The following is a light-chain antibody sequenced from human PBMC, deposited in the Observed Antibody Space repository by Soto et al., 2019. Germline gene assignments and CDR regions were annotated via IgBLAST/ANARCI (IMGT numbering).Light chain of an antibody. CDR3: QQYGSSPYT. Sequence: EIVLTQSPGTLSLSPGERATLSCRASQSVSSSYLAWYQQKPGQAPRLLIYGASSRATGMPDRFSGSGSGTDFTLTISRLEPEDFAVYYCQQYGSSPYTFGQVTKVDIK. J-gene: IGKJ2*01. CDR1: QSVSSSY. CDR2: GAS. V-gene: IGKV3-20*01.